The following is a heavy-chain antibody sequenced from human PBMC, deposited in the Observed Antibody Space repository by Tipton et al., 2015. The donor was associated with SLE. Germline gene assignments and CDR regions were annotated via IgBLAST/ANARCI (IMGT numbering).Heavy chain of an antibody. D-gene: IGHD6-19*01. Sequence: TLSLTCTVSGDPINSHYWNWVRQAPGKGLEWIGYVSYSGSTNYSPSLKSRATISIDTSKNQFYLKLNSVSAADTAVYFCVRGEYSSGWYGDYFAYWGQGTLVSVSS. CDR3: VRGEYSSGWYGDYFAY. V-gene: IGHV4-59*11. J-gene: IGHJ4*02. CDR1: GDPINSHY. CDR2: VSYSGST.